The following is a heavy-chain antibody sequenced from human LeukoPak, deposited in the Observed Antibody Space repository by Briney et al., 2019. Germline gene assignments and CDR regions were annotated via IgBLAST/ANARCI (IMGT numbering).Heavy chain of an antibody. V-gene: IGHV4-59*08. CDR2: IYYTGGT. CDR1: GGSISPHY. Sequence: PSETLSLTCTVSGGSISPHYWSWIRQPPGRGLEYVGYIYYTGGTNYNPSLESRVSISLGTSKKQFSLRLSSVPATDTAVYYCARLGFCRGDNCLDDYWGQETLVTVSS. CDR3: ARLGFCRGDNCLDDY. J-gene: IGHJ4*02. D-gene: IGHD2-15*01.